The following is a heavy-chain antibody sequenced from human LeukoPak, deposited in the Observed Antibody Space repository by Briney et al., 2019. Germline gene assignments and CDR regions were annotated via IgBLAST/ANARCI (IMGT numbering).Heavy chain of an antibody. CDR1: GYTFTSYG. CDR3: ARRHYEMVRGNYYYYYGMDV. V-gene: IGHV1-18*01. J-gene: IGHJ6*02. Sequence: GASVKVSCKASGYTFTSYGISWVRQAPGQGLEWMGWISAYNGNTNYAQKLQGSVTMTRNTSISTAYMELSSLRSEDTAVYYCARRHYEMVRGNYYYYYGMDVWGQGTTVTVSS. D-gene: IGHD3-10*01. CDR2: ISAYNGNT.